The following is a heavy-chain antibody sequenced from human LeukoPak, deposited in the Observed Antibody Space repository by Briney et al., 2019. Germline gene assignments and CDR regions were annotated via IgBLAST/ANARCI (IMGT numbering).Heavy chain of an antibody. J-gene: IGHJ5*02. V-gene: IGHV1-24*01. CDR3: ATRFHYYDSSGYSNGGNWFDP. CDR2: FDPEDGET. D-gene: IGHD3-22*01. Sequence: GASVKVSCKVSGYTLTELSMHWVRQAPGKGLEWMGGFDPEDGETIYTQKFQGRVTMTEDTSTDTTYMELSSLRSEDTAVYYCATRFHYYDSSGYSNGGNWFDPWGQGTLVTVSS. CDR1: GYTLTELS.